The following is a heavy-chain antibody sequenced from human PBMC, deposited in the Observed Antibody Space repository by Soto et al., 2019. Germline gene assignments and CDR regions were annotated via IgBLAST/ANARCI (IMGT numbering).Heavy chain of an antibody. J-gene: IGHJ5*02. V-gene: IGHV4-59*01. Sequence: QVQLQESGPGLVKTSETLSLTCTVSGGSISSYYWSWIRQPPGKGLEWIGYIYYSGSTNYNPSLKSRVTISVDTSKNQCSLKLSSVTAADTAVYYCASGPAATRYWFDPWGQGTLVTVSS. CDR1: GGSISSYY. D-gene: IGHD2-2*01. CDR3: ASGPAATRYWFDP. CDR2: IYYSGST.